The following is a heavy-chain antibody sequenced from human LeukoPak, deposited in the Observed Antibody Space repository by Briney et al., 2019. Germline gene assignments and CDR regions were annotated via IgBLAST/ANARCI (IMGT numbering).Heavy chain of an antibody. V-gene: IGHV3-21*01. J-gene: IGHJ4*02. D-gene: IGHD4-17*01. Sequence: GGSLRLSCAASGFTFSSYSMNWVRQAPGKGLEWVSSINSNSRYKYYADSVKGRFTISRDNAKNSLYLQMNSLRAEDTAVYYCARETTVTYDYWGQGTLVTVSS. CDR1: GFTFSSYS. CDR2: INSNSRYK. CDR3: ARETTVTYDY.